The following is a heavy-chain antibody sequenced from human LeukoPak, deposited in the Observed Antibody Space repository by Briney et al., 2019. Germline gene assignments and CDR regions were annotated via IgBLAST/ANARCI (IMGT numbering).Heavy chain of an antibody. CDR2: INHSGST. CDR1: GGSFSGYY. CDR3: ARGEYGDAFDY. V-gene: IGHV4-34*01. J-gene: IGHJ4*02. Sequence: SETLSLTCAVYGGSFSGYYWSWIRQPPGKGLEWIGEINHSGSTNYNPSLKSRVTISVDTSKNQFSLKLSSVTAADTAVYYCARGEYGDAFDYWGQGTLVTVSS. D-gene: IGHD4-17*01.